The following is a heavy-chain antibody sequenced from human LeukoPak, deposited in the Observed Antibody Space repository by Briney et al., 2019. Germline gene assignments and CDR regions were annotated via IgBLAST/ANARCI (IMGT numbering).Heavy chain of an antibody. D-gene: IGHD4-17*01. CDR2: ISYDGSNK. J-gene: IGHJ3*02. V-gene: IGHV3-30-3*01. Sequence: GGSLRLSCAASGFTFSSYAMHWVRQAPGKGLEWVAVISYDGSNKYYADSVKGRFTISRDNSKNTLYLQMNSLRAEDTAVYYCARDFGAYPHHAFDIWGQGTMVSVSS. CDR1: GFTFSSYA. CDR3: ARDFGAYPHHAFDI.